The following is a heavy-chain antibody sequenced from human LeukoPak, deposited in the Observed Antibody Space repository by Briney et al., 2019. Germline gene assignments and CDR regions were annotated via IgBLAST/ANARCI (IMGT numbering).Heavy chain of an antibody. CDR3: AKDGSSGYYLTGNWFDP. CDR1: GFTLDDYG. Sequence: GGSLRLSCAASGFTLDDYGMSWVRQAPGKGLEWVSGINWNGGSTGYADSVKGRFTISRDNAKNSLYLQMNSLRAEDTAVYYCAKDGSSGYYLTGNWFDPWGQGTLVTVSS. J-gene: IGHJ5*02. V-gene: IGHV3-20*04. CDR2: INWNGGST. D-gene: IGHD3-22*01.